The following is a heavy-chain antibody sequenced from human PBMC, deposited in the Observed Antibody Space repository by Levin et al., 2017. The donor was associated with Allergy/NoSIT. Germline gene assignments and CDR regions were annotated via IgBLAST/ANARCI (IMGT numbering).Heavy chain of an antibody. CDR3: ARGPVAGTPQRIVGAYTSRYYYGMDV. D-gene: IGHD1-26*01. CDR2: INHSGST. V-gene: IGHV4-34*01. Sequence: SQTLSLTCAVYGGSFSGYYWSWIRQPPGKGLEWIGEINHSGSTNYNPSLKSRVTISVDTSKNQFSLKLSSVTAADTAVYYCARGPVAGTPQRIVGAYTSRYYYGMDVWGQGTTVTVSS. CDR1: GGSFSGYY. J-gene: IGHJ6*02.